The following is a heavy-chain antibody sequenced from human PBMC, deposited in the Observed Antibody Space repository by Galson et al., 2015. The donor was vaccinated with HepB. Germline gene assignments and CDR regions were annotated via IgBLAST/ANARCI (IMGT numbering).Heavy chain of an antibody. CDR2: ISDTGGST. J-gene: IGHJ3*02. Sequence: SLRLSCAASGFTFSSHAMGWVRQAPGKGLEWVSGISDTGGSTYYADSVKGRFTISRDNSKNTLVLHMNSLRAEDTAVYYCAKDSRGVVPDIFDMWGQGTMVTVSP. D-gene: IGHD3-10*01. V-gene: IGHV3-23*01. CDR3: AKDSRGVVPDIFDM. CDR1: GFTFSSHA.